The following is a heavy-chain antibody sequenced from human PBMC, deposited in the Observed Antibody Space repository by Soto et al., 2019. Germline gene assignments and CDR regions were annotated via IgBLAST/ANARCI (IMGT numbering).Heavy chain of an antibody. CDR2: ISGSGGST. J-gene: IGHJ3*02. CDR1: GFTFSSYA. CDR3: AKDLYVVVVAATPGYAFDI. V-gene: IGHV3-23*01. Sequence: PGGSLRLSCAASGFTFSSYAMSWVRQAPGKGLEWVSAISGSGGSTYYADSVKGRFTISRDNSKNTLYLQMNSLRAEDTAVYYCAKDLYVVVVAATPGYAFDIWGQGKMVTVSS. D-gene: IGHD2-15*01.